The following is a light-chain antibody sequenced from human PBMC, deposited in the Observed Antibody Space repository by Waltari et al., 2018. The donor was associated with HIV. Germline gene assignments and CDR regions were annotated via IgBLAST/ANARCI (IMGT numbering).Light chain of an antibody. CDR3: QQRVSWPPT. CDR2: DTS. J-gene: IGKJ4*01. V-gene: IGKV3-11*01. Sequence: EIVLTQSPAPLSVPLGERATLSCRASQSVQLYLAWYQRKPGQVPRLLVYDTSKRATGAPARFSGSGSGTDYTLTISGLETDDAALYYCQQRVSWPPTFGGGTKVEI. CDR1: QSVQLY.